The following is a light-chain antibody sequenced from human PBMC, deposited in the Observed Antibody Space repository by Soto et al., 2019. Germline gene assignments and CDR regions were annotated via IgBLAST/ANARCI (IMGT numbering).Light chain of an antibody. CDR1: HSISYW. CDR3: QQYNMYPWT. Sequence: DIQMTQSPSTLSASVGDRVTITCRASHSISYWLAWYQQKPGKAPKLLIYDASTLESGVPSRFSGSGSGTEFTLTISSLQPDDFATYYCQQYNMYPWTFGQGTKVDI. V-gene: IGKV1-5*01. CDR2: DAS. J-gene: IGKJ1*01.